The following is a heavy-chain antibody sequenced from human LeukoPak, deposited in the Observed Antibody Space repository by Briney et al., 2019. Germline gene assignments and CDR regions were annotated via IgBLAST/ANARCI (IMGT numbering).Heavy chain of an antibody. CDR2: IYYSGST. J-gene: IGHJ4*02. D-gene: IGHD6-13*01. V-gene: IGHV4-39*01. CDR3: ARSRIAAVSGGYFDY. CDR1: GGSISSSSYY. Sequence: SETLSLTCTVSGGSISSSSYYWGWIRQPPGKGLEWIGSIYYSGSTYYNPSLKSRVTISVDTSKNQFSLKLSSVTAADTAVYYCARSRIAAVSGGYFDYWGQGTLVTVSS.